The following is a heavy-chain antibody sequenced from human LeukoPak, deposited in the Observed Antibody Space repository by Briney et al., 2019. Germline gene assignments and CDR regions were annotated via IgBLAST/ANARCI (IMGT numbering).Heavy chain of an antibody. CDR3: ARGRSLGYCSSTSCYSAWFDP. CDR2: INPSGGST. V-gene: IGHV1-46*01. Sequence: ASVKVSRKASGYTFTSYYMHWVRQAPGQGLEWMGIINPSGGSTSYAQKLQGRVTMTRDTSTSTVYMELSSLRSEDTAVYYCARGRSLGYCSSTSCYSAWFDPWGQGTLVTVSS. CDR1: GYTFTSYY. J-gene: IGHJ5*02. D-gene: IGHD2-2*01.